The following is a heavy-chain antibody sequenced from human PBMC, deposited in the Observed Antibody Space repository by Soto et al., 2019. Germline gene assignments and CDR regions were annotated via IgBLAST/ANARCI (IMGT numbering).Heavy chain of an antibody. D-gene: IGHD3-22*01. Sequence: QVQLVQSGAEVEKPGSSVKVSCKASGGTFSNYAISWVRQAPGQGLEWMGGIIPIFGRPNYAQKFQGRVTITADKSTSTAYMELSSLRSEDTALYYCARAYHDSTGYFYYYFDYWGQGTLVTVSS. V-gene: IGHV1-69*06. CDR2: IIPIFGRP. CDR1: GGTFSNYA. J-gene: IGHJ4*02. CDR3: ARAYHDSTGYFYYYFDY.